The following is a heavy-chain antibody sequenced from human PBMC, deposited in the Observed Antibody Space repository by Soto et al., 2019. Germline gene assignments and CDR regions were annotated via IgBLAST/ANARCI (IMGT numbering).Heavy chain of an antibody. D-gene: IGHD6-19*01. J-gene: IGHJ4*02. CDR1: GFTFTNYA. CDR3: ARTDKFTSQSSGWANRFDC. CDR2: IIGTGGT. Sequence: EVQLLESGGGLVQPGGSLRLSCAASGFTFTNYAMTWVRQAPGRGLEWGSTIIGTGGTFYGDTVKGRFTISRDNSRSTLYLQMNSLRDDDASIYDGARTDKFTSQSSGWANRFDCCGQGTLVTVSS. V-gene: IGHV3-23*01.